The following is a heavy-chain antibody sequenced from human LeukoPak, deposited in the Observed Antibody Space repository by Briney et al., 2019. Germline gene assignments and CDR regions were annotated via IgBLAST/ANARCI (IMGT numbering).Heavy chain of an antibody. CDR1: GFTFSDYG. CDR3: ARDLAEYYYDSSGFLDY. CDR2: ISYDGSNK. V-gene: IGHV3-30*19. J-gene: IGHJ4*02. D-gene: IGHD3-22*01. Sequence: GGSLRLSCTASGFTFSDYGMHWVRQPPGKGLEWVAVISYDGSNKYCADSVKGRFTISRDNSKNTLYLQMNSLRAEDTAVYYCARDLAEYYYDSSGFLDYWGQGTLVTVSS.